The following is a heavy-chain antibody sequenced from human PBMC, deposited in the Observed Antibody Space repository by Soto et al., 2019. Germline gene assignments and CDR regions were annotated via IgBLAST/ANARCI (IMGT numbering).Heavy chain of an antibody. D-gene: IGHD4-17*01. CDR1: GFTFSRFG. V-gene: IGHV3-33*01. Sequence: QVQLVESGGGVVQPGTSLRLSCAASGFTFSRFGMHWVRQAPGKGLEWVGVILNDGSNEKYADSVKGRFTISRDNSKNTLYLQMNSLRAGDTAVYYCARDDDFDDNGLDYWGQGTLVTVSS. CDR3: ARDDDFDDNGLDY. J-gene: IGHJ4*02. CDR2: ILNDGSNE.